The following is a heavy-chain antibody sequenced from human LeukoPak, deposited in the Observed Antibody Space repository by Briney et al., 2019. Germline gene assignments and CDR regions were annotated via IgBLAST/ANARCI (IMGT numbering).Heavy chain of an antibody. CDR3: ARALSVFGGVISAFDY. D-gene: IGHD3-16*01. Sequence: ASVKVSCKASGYTFTTYHLHWVRQAPGQGLEWMGIINPSGGSTSYAQEFQGRVTMTRDTSTSTVYMELSSLRSEDTAVYYCARALSVFGGVISAFDYWGQGTLVTVSS. CDR1: GYTFTTYH. J-gene: IGHJ4*02. CDR2: INPSGGST. V-gene: IGHV1-46*01.